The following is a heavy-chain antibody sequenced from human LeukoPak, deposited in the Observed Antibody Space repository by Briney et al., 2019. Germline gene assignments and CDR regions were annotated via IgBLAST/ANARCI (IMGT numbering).Heavy chain of an antibody. CDR3: ARALSGWYFDF. J-gene: IGHJ4*02. Sequence: GGSLTLSCAASGFTFSTYWMHWVRQAPGKGLVWVSRIKPDGSSTSYADSVKGRFTISRDNAKNTMYLQMNSLRAEDTAVYYCARALSGWYFDFWGQGALVTVSS. CDR2: IKPDGSST. D-gene: IGHD6-25*01. CDR1: GFTFSTYW. V-gene: IGHV3-74*01.